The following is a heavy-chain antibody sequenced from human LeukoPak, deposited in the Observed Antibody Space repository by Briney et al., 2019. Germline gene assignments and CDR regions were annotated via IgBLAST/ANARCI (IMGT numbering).Heavy chain of an antibody. J-gene: IGHJ4*02. D-gene: IGHD6-13*01. CDR2: IYYTGST. CDR3: ARCGNWYCQPDS. CDR1: GGSISSYY. Sequence: SETLSLTCTVSGGSISSYYWSWIRQPPGKGLEWIGYIYYTGSTNYNPSLKSRVTISVDTSKNQFSLKLSSVTAADTAVYYCARCGNWYCQPDSWGQGTLVTVSS. V-gene: IGHV4-59*01.